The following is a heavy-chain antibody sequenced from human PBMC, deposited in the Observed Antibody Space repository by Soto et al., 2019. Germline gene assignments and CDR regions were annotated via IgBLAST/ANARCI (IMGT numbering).Heavy chain of an antibody. J-gene: IGHJ6*02. V-gene: IGHV4-4*02. D-gene: IGHD2-2*03. CDR3: ARDQMDIDGGNYYYYGMDV. CDR1: GGSISSTNW. CDR2: IYHSGST. Sequence: SATLSLTCAVSGGSISSTNWLSCVRRPPGKWLYWIGGIYHSGSTKYNPSLKSRVTISVDNSKNQFSLKLSSVTAADTAVYYCARDQMDIDGGNYYYYGMDVWGQGTTVTVSS.